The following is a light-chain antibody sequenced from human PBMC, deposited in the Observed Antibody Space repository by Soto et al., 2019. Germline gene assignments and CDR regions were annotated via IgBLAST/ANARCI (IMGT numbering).Light chain of an antibody. J-gene: IGKJ5*01. V-gene: IGKV3-15*01. Sequence: EIVMTQSPATPSVSPGERASLSCRASQSVSSNLAWYQQKHGQAPRLLIYGASTRATSFPARFSGSGSGTDFTLTISSLQSEDFAVYYCQQRSNWPSITFGQATRLEI. CDR1: QSVSSN. CDR3: QQRSNWPSIT. CDR2: GAS.